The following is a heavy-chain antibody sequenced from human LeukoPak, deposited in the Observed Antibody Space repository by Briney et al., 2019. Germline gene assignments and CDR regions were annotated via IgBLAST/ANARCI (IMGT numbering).Heavy chain of an antibody. D-gene: IGHD3-10*01. J-gene: IGHJ4*02. CDR3: ARDRGLWFGESIDY. Sequence: ASVKVSCKASGYTFTGYYMHWVRQAPGQGLEWMGWINTNTGNPTYAQGFTGRFVFSLDTSVSTAYPQISSLKAEDTAVYYCARDRGLWFGESIDYWGQGTLVTVSS. V-gene: IGHV7-4-1*02. CDR2: INTNTGNP. CDR1: GYTFTGYY.